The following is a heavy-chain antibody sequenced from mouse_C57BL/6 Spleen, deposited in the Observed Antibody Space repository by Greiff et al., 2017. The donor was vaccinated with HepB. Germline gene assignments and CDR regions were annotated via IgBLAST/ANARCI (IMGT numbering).Heavy chain of an antibody. V-gene: IGHV1-50*01. CDR2: IDPSDSYT. Sequence: QVQLQQPGAELVKPGASVKLSCKASGYTFTSYWMQWVKQRPGQGLEWIGEIDPSDSYTNYNQKFKGKATLTVDTSSSTAYMQLSSLTSEDSAVYNCARRDSSGSPLFAYWGQGPLVTVSA. D-gene: IGHD3-2*02. CDR1: GYTFTSYW. CDR3: ARRDSSGSPLFAY. J-gene: IGHJ3*01.